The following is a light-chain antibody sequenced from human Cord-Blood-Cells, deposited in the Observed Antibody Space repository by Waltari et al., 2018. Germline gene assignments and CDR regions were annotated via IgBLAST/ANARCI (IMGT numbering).Light chain of an antibody. CDR1: SSDVGGYNY. Sequence: QSALTQPRSVSGSPGQSVTISCTGTSSDVGGYNYVSWYQQHPGKAPKLMIYDVSKRPSGVPDRFSGSKSGNTASLTISGLQAEDEAVYYCCSYAGSYTYVFGTGTKVTVL. CDR3: CSYAGSYTYV. V-gene: IGLV2-11*01. CDR2: DVS. J-gene: IGLJ1*01.